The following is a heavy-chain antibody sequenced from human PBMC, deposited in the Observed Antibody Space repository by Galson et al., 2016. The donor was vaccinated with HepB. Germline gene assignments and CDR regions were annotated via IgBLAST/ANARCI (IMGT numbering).Heavy chain of an antibody. CDR3: AKDAPSGRVVTGTWDS. CDR2: ISGSGGTT. Sequence: SLRLSCAASGFTFDTYAMSWVRQAPGKGLEWVSAISGSGGTTYFADSVKGRFTLSRDNSKNTLYLQMNSLRAEDTAVYYCAKDAPSGRVVTGTWDSWGQGTLVTVPS. J-gene: IGHJ4*02. V-gene: IGHV3-23*01. D-gene: IGHD2-21*02. CDR1: GFTFDTYA.